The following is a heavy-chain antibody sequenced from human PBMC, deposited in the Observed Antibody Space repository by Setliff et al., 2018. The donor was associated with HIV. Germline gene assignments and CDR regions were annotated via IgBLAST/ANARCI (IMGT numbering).Heavy chain of an antibody. CDR2: INSASGGT. J-gene: IGHJ3*02. D-gene: IGHD1-26*01. V-gene: IGHV1-2*02. CDR3: ARDTAYFFDI. Sequence: ASVKVSCKASGYTFTDYYIHWVRQAPGQGLEWMGWINSASGGTNYAQNFQGRVTVTRDTSINTAYVELNSLKSDDTAIYYCARDTAYFFDIWGQGTMVTVSS. CDR1: GYTFTDYY.